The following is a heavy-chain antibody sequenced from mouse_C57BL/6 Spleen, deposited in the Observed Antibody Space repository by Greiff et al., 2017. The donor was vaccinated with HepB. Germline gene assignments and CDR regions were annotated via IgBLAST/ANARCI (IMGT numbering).Heavy chain of an antibody. CDR2: IDPETGGT. CDR1: GYTFTDYE. J-gene: IGHJ1*03. Sequence: QVQLQQSGAELVRPGASVTLSCKASGYTFTDYEMHWVKQTPVHGLEWIGAIDPETGGTAYNQKFKGKAILTADKSSSTAYMELRSLTSEDSAVYYCTRFDCGSSYVDYWYGDVWGTGTTVTVSS. CDR3: TRFDCGSSYVDYWYGDV. V-gene: IGHV1-15*01. D-gene: IGHD1-1*01.